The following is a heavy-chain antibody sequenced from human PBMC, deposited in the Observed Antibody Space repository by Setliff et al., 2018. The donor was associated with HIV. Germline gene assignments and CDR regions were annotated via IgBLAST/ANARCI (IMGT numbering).Heavy chain of an antibody. J-gene: IGHJ4*03. CDR1: GYSISSGYY. CDR2: IYQTGVT. D-gene: IGHD4-17*01. V-gene: IGHV4-38-2*01. CDR3: ARHANTVTTVFVDYFDY. Sequence: PSETLSLTCAVSGYSISSGYYWGWIRQPPGKGLEWIGSIYQTGVTYYNPSLKSRVTISVDTSKNQFSLNLSSVTAADTSIYYCARHANTVTTVFVDYFDYWVPETLLVTVSS.